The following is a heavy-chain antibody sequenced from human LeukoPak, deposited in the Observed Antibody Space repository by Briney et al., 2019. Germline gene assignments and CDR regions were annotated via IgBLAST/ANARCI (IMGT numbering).Heavy chain of an antibody. D-gene: IGHD3-22*01. CDR3: ARDQRGYYDSSGYYPNWFDP. CDR1: GGSISSGDYY. V-gene: IGHV4-30-4*01. CDR2: IYYSGST. J-gene: IGHJ5*02. Sequence: SEILSLTCTVSGGSISSGDYYWSWIRQPPGKGLEWIGYIYYSGSTYYNPSLKSRVTISVDTSMNQFSLKLSSVTAADTAVYYCARDQRGYYDSSGYYPNWFDPWGQGTLVTVSS.